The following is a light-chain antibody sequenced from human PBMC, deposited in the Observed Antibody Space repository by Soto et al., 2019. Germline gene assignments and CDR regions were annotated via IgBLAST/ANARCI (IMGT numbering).Light chain of an antibody. CDR1: SSDVGGYNY. CDR3: SSYTSSSTLPYV. V-gene: IGLV2-14*01. Sequence: QPSSLSVSPGQSITISFTGTSSDVGGYNYVSWYQQHPGKAPKLMIYEVSNRPSGVSNRFSGSKSGNTASLTISGLQAEDEADYYCSSYTSSSTLPYVFGTGTKVTVL. CDR2: EVS. J-gene: IGLJ1*01.